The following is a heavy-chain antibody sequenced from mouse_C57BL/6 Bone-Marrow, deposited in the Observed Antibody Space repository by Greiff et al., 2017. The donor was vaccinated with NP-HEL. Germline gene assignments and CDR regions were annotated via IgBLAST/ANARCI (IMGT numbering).Heavy chain of an antibody. CDR2: IDPANGNT. Sequence: EVQLQQSVAELVRPGASVKLSCTASGFNIKNTYMHWVKQRPEQGLEWIGRIDPANGNTKYAPKFQGKATLTADPSTNTAYLQLSSLQSEDTAIYYCAKWCGVTTRAWFAYWGQGTLVTVSA. V-gene: IGHV14-3*01. J-gene: IGHJ3*01. D-gene: IGHD2-2*01. CDR1: GFNIKNTY. CDR3: AKWCGVTTRAWFAY.